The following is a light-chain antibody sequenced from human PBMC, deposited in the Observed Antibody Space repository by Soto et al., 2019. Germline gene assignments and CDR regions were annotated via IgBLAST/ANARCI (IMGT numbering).Light chain of an antibody. CDR2: LGS. J-gene: IGKJ4*01. Sequence: DFVMTQSPLSLPVTPGEPASISCRSSQSLLHSNGYNYLDWYLQKPGQSPQLLIYLGSTRASGVPDRFSGSGSGTDFTLKISRVEAEDVGVYYCMQALQTPQVTFGGGTKVEIK. V-gene: IGKV2-28*01. CDR1: QSLLHSNGYNY. CDR3: MQALQTPQVT.